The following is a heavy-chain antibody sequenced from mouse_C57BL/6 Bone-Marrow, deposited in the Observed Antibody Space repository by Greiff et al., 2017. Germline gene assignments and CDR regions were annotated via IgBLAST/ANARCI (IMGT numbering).Heavy chain of an antibody. J-gene: IGHJ1*03. CDR1: GYTFTDYN. V-gene: IGHV1-18*01. CDR2: INPNNGGT. D-gene: IGHD2-2*01. CDR3: ARAEVKGYWYFDV. Sequence: VQLKQSGPELVKPGASVKIPCKASGYTFTDYNMDWVKQSHGKSLEWIGDINPNNGGTIYNQKFKGKATLTVDKSSSTAYMELRSLTSEDTAVYYCARAEVKGYWYFDVWGTGTTVTVSS.